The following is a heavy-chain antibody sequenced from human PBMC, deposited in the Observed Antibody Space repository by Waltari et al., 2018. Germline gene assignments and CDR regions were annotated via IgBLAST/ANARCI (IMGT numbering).Heavy chain of an antibody. V-gene: IGHV4-34*01. Sequence: QVQLQESGPGLVKPSETLSLTCAVYGGSFSGYYWSWIRQPPGKGLEWIGEINHSGSTNYNPSLKSRVTISVDTSKNQFSLKLSSVTAADTAVYYCARGYYYYYMDVWGKGTTVTVSS. CDR1: GGSFSGYY. CDR2: INHSGST. J-gene: IGHJ6*03. CDR3: ARGYYYYYMDV.